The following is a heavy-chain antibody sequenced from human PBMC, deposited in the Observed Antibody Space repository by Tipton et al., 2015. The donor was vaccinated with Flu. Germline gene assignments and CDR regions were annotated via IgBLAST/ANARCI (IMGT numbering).Heavy chain of an antibody. J-gene: IGHJ5*02. D-gene: IGHD5-12*01. CDR3: ARDPPTRNWFDP. CDR1: GGSLSSYY. V-gene: IGHV4-4*07. Sequence: TLSLTCTVSGGSLSSYYWSWIRQPAGEGLEWIGRIYTSGSTNYNPSLKSRLTMSVGASKQQFSLKLSSVTAADTAVYYCARDPPTRNWFDPWGQGTLVTVSS. CDR2: IYTSGST.